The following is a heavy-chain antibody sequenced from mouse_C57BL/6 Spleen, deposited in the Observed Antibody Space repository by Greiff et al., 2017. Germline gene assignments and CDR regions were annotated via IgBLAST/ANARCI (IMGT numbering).Heavy chain of an antibody. D-gene: IGHD1-1*01. CDR3: VRDVSLYSGGGCWYFYV. Sequence: DVKLVESEGGLVQPGSSMKLSCTASGFTFSDYYMAWVRQVPEKGLEWVANINYDGSSTYYLDSLKSRFIISRDNAKNILYLQMSSLKSEDTATYYSVRDVSLYSGGGCWYFYVCGTRTTVTVSS. J-gene: IGHJ1*03. CDR1: GFTFSDYY. V-gene: IGHV5-16*01. CDR2: INYDGSST.